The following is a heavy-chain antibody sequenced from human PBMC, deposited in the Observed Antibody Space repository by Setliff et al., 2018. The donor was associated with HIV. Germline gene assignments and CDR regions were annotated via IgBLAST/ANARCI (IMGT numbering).Heavy chain of an antibody. V-gene: IGHV4-61*09. J-gene: IGHJ5*02. D-gene: IGHD3-16*01. Sequence: SETLSLTCTVSGGSISSGSYYWSWIRQPPGKGLEWIGNIHTSGRTNYNPSLMSRLTISVDTSKNQFSLRLSSVTAADTAVYYCARRTFGSGRIDPWGQGTLVTVSS. CDR1: GGSISSGSYY. CDR2: IHTSGRT. CDR3: ARRTFGSGRIDP.